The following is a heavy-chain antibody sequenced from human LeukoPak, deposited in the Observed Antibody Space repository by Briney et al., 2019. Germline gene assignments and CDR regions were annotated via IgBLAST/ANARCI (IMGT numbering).Heavy chain of an antibody. CDR2: IYSGGST. D-gene: IGHD3-22*01. CDR3: ARDYDSSGSFHFDY. V-gene: IGHV3-53*01. Sequence: PGGSLRLSCAASGFTFSSNYMSWVRQAPGKGLEWVSVIYSGGSTYYADSVKGRFTISRDNSKNTLYLQMNSLRAEDTAVYYCARDYDSSGSFHFDYWGQGTLVTVSS. CDR1: GFTFSSNY. J-gene: IGHJ4*02.